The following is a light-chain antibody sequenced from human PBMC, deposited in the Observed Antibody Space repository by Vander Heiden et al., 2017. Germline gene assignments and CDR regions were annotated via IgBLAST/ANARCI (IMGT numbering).Light chain of an antibody. J-gene: IGLJ1*01. CDR1: SSNIGRNN. V-gene: IGLV1-47*01. CDR3: AAWDDSLSGLYV. CDR2: RNN. Sequence: QSVLTQPPSASGTPGQRVTLSCSGRSSNIGRNNVYWYQQLPGTAPKLLIYRNNQRPSGVPDRFSGSKSGTSASLAISGLRSEDEADYYCAAWDDSLSGLYVFGTGTKVTVL.